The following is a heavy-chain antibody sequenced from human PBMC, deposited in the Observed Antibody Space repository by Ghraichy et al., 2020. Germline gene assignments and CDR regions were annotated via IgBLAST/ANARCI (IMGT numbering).Heavy chain of an antibody. Sequence: SQTLSLTCAISGERVSSKRATWNWIRQSPSRGLEWLGRTYYDSKWFDDYAVSVKRRVTINPDTAKNQFSLRVNSVTPEDTAVYFCVRCNSDFCNSWGQGTRVIVSS. CDR2: TYYDSKWFD. J-gene: IGHJ4*02. CDR1: GERVSSKRAT. V-gene: IGHV6-1*01. CDR3: VRCNSDFCNS. D-gene: IGHD2/OR15-2a*01.